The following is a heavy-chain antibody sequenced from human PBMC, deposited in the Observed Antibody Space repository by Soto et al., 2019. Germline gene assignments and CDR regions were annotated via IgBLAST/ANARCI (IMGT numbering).Heavy chain of an antibody. CDR3: ARGPGGYGSGSYFYYYMDV. CDR2: IGTAGDT. V-gene: IGHV3-13*01. J-gene: IGHJ6*03. CDR1: GFTVSSYD. Sequence: PGGSLRLSFAASGFTVSSYDMHWVRQATGKGLEWVSAIGTAGDTYYPGSVKGRFTISRENAKNSLYLQMNSLRAGDTAVYYCARGPGGYGSGSYFYYYMDVWGKGTTVTVSS. D-gene: IGHD3-10*01.